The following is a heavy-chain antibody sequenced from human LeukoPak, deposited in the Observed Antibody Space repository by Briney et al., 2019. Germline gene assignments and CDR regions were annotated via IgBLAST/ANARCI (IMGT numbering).Heavy chain of an antibody. V-gene: IGHV3-9*01. D-gene: IGHD6-13*01. J-gene: IGHJ4*02. CDR1: GFTFDDYA. Sequence: GGSLRLSCAASGFTFDDYATHWVRQAPGKGLEWVSGISWNSGSIGYADSVKGRFTISRDNAKNSLYLQMNSLRAEDTALYYCAKDTSSSPWYFDYWGQGTLVTVSS. CDR2: ISWNSGSI. CDR3: AKDTSSSPWYFDY.